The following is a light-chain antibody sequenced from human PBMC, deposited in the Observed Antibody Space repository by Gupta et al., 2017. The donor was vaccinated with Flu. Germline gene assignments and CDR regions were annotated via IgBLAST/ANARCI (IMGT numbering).Light chain of an antibody. CDR3: QQCNSFPRT. CDR2: DAS. J-gene: IGKJ1*01. V-gene: IGKV1-33*01. CDR1: HDIRKY. Sequence: DIRMTQSPSSLSASVGDRVTITCQASHDIRKYLNWYQHKPGKAPKLLIYDASQLETGVPSRFSGSGSGTHFTFTIASLEAEDVAAYYCQQCNSFPRTFGQGTKVEIK.